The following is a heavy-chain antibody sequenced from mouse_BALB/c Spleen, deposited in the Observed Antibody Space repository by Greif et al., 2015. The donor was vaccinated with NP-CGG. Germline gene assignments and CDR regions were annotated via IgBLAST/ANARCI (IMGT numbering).Heavy chain of an antibody. CDR1: GYTFTDYN. Sequence: EVKLVESGPELVKPGASVKISCKASGYTFTDYNMHWVKQSHGKSLEWIGYIYPYNGGTGYNQKFESKATLTVDNSSSTAYMELRSLTSEDSAVYYCARRGITIPYFDYWGQGTTLTVSS. D-gene: IGHD2-4*01. CDR2: IYPYNGGT. CDR3: ARRGITIPYFDY. V-gene: IGHV1S29*02. J-gene: IGHJ2*01.